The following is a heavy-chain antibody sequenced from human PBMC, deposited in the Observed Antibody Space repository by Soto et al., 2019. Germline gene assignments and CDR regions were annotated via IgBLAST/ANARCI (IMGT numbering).Heavy chain of an antibody. V-gene: IGHV4-30-4*01. J-gene: IGHJ5*02. Sequence: QVQLLESGPGLVKPSQTLFLTCTVSNSSGDYYWSWIRQPPGKGLEWLGYIYYSGRDYYEPSLKSRANISIDTSTNQFSLKLNSVTAADTAVYYCARSMVRGGWFGPWGQGILVSVSS. D-gene: IGHD3-10*01. CDR1: NSSGDYY. CDR3: ARSMVRGGWFGP. CDR2: IYYSGRD.